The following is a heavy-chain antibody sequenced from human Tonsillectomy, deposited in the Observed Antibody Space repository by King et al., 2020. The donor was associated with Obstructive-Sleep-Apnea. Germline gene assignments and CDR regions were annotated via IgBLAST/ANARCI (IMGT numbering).Heavy chain of an antibody. CDR3: AKDRTSGWYGLVDY. Sequence: VQLVESGGGLVKPGGSLRLSCAASGFSFNTYSMSWVRQAPSKGLEWVSSISKSSTYIFYGDSVKGRFTTSRDNAKNSLYLQMNSLRAEDTAVYYCAKDRTSGWYGLVDYWGQGTLVTVSS. CDR2: ISKSSTYI. D-gene: IGHD6-19*01. J-gene: IGHJ4*02. CDR1: GFSFNTYS. V-gene: IGHV3-21*01.